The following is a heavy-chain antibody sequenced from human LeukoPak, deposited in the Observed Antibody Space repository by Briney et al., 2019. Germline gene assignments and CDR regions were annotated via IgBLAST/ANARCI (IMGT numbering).Heavy chain of an antibody. CDR3: VKEAPGTTIYY. Sequence: GGSLRLSCAASGFNVITNYMSWVRQAPGEGLEWVSVISRGEDTYYADSVKGRFTISRDSSTNTVYFQMNSLRAEDTGVYFCVKEAPGTTIYYWGQGTLVTVSS. D-gene: IGHD4-11*01. V-gene: IGHV3-66*01. J-gene: IGHJ4*02. CDR2: ISRGEDT. CDR1: GFNVITNY.